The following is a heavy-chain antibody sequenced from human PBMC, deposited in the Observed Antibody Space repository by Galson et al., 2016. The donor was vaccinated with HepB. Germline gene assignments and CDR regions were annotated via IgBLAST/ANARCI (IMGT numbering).Heavy chain of an antibody. CDR1: GFTLSTYD. V-gene: IGHV3-23*01. J-gene: IGHJ4*02. Sequence: SLRLSCAASGFTLSTYDIQWVRQAPGKGLEWVSTISDSGSNTHYADSVGGRFTISRDNSKNTLYLQMKSLRAEDTAVYYCAKDVGGEAFFEYWGQGALVTVSS. CDR2: ISDSGSNT. CDR3: AKDVGGEAFFEY. D-gene: IGHD1-26*01.